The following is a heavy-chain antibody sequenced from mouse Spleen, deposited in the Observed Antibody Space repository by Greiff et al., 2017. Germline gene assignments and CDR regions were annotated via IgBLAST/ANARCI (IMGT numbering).Heavy chain of an antibody. V-gene: IGHV1-84*01. CDR1: GYTFTDYY. D-gene: IGHD1-2*01. CDR3: STRRGGYGHFDV. Sequence: VQLQQSGPELVKPGASGKISCKASGYTFTDYYINWVKQRPGQGLEWIGWIYPGSGNTKCNEKFKGKATLTVDTSSSTAYLQLSRLTSDDSAVYFCSTRRGGYGHFDVWRAGTPVTVSS. CDR2: IYPGSGNT. J-gene: IGHJ1*01.